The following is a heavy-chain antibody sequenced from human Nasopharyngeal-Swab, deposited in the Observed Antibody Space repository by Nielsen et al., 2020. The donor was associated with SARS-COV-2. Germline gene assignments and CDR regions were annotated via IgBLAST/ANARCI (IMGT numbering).Heavy chain of an antibody. J-gene: IGHJ5*02. Sequence: GGSLRLSCAASGFTFSNFAMHWVRQAPGKGLEWVAVISYDGSSKYDVDSVRGRFTVSRDNSINTLYLQMSSLKIEDTAVYYCARAYTNNGWGHFDPWGQGTLVTVSS. CDR1: GFTFSNFA. D-gene: IGHD6-19*01. V-gene: IGHV3-30-3*01. CDR3: ARAYTNNGWGHFDP. CDR2: ISYDGSSK.